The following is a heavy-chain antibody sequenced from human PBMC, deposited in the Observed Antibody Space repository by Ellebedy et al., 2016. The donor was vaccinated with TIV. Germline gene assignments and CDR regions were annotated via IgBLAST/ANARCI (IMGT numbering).Heavy chain of an antibody. J-gene: IGHJ4*02. V-gene: IGHV4-61*01. D-gene: IGHD4-17*01. CDR3: SAAYGRVTPAY. CDR2: IYSSGRP. CDR1: GGSVSSANYY. Sequence: MPSETLSLTCTVSGGSVSSANYYWTCFRQPPGTGLEWTGYIYSSGRPDYKHSLKSRMAISVDTSRNQISLKVSSVTAADTAGYYGSAAYGRVTPAYWGQGTLVTVSS.